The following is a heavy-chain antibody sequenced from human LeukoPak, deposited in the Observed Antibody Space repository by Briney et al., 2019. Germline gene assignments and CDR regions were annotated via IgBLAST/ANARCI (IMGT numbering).Heavy chain of an antibody. CDR3: ARSWEPAPYDFWSGYFAAEYFQH. CDR1: GYTFTGYY. J-gene: IGHJ1*01. CDR2: INPNSGGT. Sequence: ASVKVSCKASGYTFTGYYMHWVRQAPGQGLEWMGWINPNSGGTNYAQKFQGRVTMTRDTSISTAYMELSRLRSDDTAVYYCARSWEPAPYDFWSGYFAAEYFQHWGQGTLVTVSS. D-gene: IGHD3-3*01. V-gene: IGHV1-2*02.